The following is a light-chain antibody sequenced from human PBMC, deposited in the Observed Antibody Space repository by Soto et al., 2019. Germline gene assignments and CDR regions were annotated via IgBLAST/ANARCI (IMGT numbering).Light chain of an antibody. J-gene: IGKJ5*01. CDR1: QYITTY. CDR2: TAS. CDR3: QQSLSNPYT. Sequence: DIQMTQSPSSLSASVGDRVTITCRASQYITTYLNWYQHKPGKAPELLIYTASSLHSGVPSRFSGSGSGTDFTLTINSLYPEDFATYYCQQSLSNPYTFGQGTRLEIK. V-gene: IGKV1-39*01.